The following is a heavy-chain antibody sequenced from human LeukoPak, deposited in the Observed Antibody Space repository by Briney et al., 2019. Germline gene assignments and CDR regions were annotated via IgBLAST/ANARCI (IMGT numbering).Heavy chain of an antibody. J-gene: IGHJ5*02. CDR1: GGSINNYY. V-gene: IGHV4-59*01. Sequence: PSETLSLTCIVSGGSINNYYWSWLRQSPGKGLEWIGFISYSGSTNYNPSLKSRVTMSLDTSKNQFSLKLSSVTAADTAVYYCAREKIAAAGTEGWFDPWGQGTLVTVSS. CDR2: ISYSGST. D-gene: IGHD6-13*01. CDR3: AREKIAAAGTEGWFDP.